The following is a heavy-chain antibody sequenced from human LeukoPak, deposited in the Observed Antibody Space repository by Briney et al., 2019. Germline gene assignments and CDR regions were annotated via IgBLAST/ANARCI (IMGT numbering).Heavy chain of an antibody. Sequence: PSETLSLTCAVSGVSISRGGYSWSWIRQPPGKGLEWIGYIYHSGSTNYNPSLKSRVTISVDKSKNQFSLKLSSVTAADTAVYYCASRFYKKYYYGSGSYYFDYWGQGTLVTVSS. CDR3: ASRFYKKYYYGSGSYYFDY. J-gene: IGHJ4*02. V-gene: IGHV4-30-4*07. CDR1: GVSISRGGYS. CDR2: IYHSGST. D-gene: IGHD3-10*01.